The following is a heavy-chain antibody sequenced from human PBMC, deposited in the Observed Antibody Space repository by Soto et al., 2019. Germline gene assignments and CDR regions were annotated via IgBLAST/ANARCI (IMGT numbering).Heavy chain of an antibody. V-gene: IGHV1-69*13. Sequence: SVKVSCKASGGTFSSYAISWVRQAPGQGLEWMGGIIPIFGTANYAQKFQGRVTITADESTSTAYMELSSLRSEDTAVYYCARDHYDILTGPLSNYYYYGMDVWGQGTTVTVS. CDR2: IIPIFGTA. CDR3: ARDHYDILTGPLSNYYYYGMDV. J-gene: IGHJ6*02. D-gene: IGHD3-9*01. CDR1: GGTFSSYA.